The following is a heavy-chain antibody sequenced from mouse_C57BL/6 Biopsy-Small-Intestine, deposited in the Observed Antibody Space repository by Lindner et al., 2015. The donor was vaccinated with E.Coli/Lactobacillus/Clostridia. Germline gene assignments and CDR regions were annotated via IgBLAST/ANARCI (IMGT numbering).Heavy chain of an antibody. D-gene: IGHD2-14*01. CDR1: GYAFSNSW. V-gene: IGHV1-82*01. CDR3: ARGTRLDY. J-gene: IGHJ2*01. Sequence: VQLQESGPELVKPGASVKISCMASGYAFSNSWMNWVKQRPGKGPEWIGRIYPGDGDANYNGEFKGKATLTADKSSSTAYMQLSSLTSDDSAVYFCARGTRLDYWGQGTTLTVSS. CDR2: IYPGDGDA.